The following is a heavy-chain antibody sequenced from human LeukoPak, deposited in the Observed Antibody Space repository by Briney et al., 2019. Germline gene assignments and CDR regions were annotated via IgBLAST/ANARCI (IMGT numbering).Heavy chain of an antibody. CDR3: ARAQWLQIPCDAFDI. Sequence: SETLSLTCTVSGYSISSGYYWGWIRQPPGKGLEWIGSIYHSGSTYYNPSLKSRVTISVDTSKNQFSLKLSSVTAADTAVYYCARAQWLQIPCDAFDIWGQGTMVTVSS. J-gene: IGHJ3*02. CDR1: GYSISSGYY. D-gene: IGHD5-24*01. V-gene: IGHV4-38-2*02. CDR2: IYHSGST.